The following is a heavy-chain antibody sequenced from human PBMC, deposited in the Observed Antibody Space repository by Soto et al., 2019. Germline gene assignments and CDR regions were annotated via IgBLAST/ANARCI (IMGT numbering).Heavy chain of an antibody. J-gene: IGHJ6*03. CDR2: FHPEDAET. Sequence: QDQLVQSGAEVKKPGASVKVSCKVSGYSLTELSIHWVRQAPGEGLEWMGGFHPEDAETIYAQKFQGRVTMTEDTSTDTAYMELSSLRSEDTAVYSCAPNRGGWKDGTGYYYYMDVWGQGTTVTVSS. D-gene: IGHD1-1*01. CDR1: GYSLTELS. V-gene: IGHV1-24*01. CDR3: APNRGGWKDGTGYYYYMDV.